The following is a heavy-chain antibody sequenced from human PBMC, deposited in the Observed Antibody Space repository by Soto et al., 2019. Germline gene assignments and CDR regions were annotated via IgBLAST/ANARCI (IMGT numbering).Heavy chain of an antibody. J-gene: IGHJ4*02. CDR3: ARSMHYSDGSNYSPFDY. D-gene: IGHD3-22*01. Sequence: PSETLSLTCTVSGVSITNHLWSWIRQPPGRGLEWIAYIYYSGTTDYNPSLKSRVTISVDTSKNQFSLKLSSVTAADTAVYYCARSMHYSDGSNYSPFDYWGQGTLVTVSS. CDR1: GVSITNHL. CDR2: IYYSGTT. V-gene: IGHV4-59*11.